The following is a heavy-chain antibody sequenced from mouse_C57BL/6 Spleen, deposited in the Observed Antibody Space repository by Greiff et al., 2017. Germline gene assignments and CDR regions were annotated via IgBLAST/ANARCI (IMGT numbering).Heavy chain of an antibody. J-gene: IGHJ3*01. CDR2: KWSGGST. V-gene: IGHV2-2*01. CDR3: ARRYYGSEGFAY. CDR1: GFSLTSSG. D-gene: IGHD1-1*01. Sequence: QVQLQPSGPGLVQPSQSLSITCTVSGFSLTSSGVHWVRQSPGKGLEWLGVKWSGGSTDYNAAFISRLSISKDNSKSQVFFKMNSLQADDTAIYYCARRYYGSEGFAYWGQGTLVTVSA.